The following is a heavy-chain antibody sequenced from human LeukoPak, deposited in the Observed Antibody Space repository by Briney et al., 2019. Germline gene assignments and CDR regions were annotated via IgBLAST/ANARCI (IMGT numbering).Heavy chain of an antibody. V-gene: IGHV3-23*01. J-gene: IGHJ4*02. Sequence: GGFLRLSCATSGFTFRSHSMNWVRQAPGRALEWVSSIPDSGDSTYYADSVKGRFTISRDNSKNTLYLQMNSLRAEDTAVYYCAKSLFGFSYGKIDYWGQGTRVTVSS. D-gene: IGHD5-18*01. CDR2: IPDSGDST. CDR1: GFTFRSHS. CDR3: AKSLFGFSYGKIDY.